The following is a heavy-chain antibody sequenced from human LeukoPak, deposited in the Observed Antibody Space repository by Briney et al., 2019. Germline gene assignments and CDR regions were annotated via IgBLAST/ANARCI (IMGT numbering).Heavy chain of an antibody. CDR1: GVSISTYH. V-gene: IGHV4-59*01. CDR3: ARVAVPGILAAGRGHFDY. D-gene: IGHD6-13*01. CDR2: IYFTGST. J-gene: IGHJ4*02. Sequence: SETLSLSCTVSGVSISTYHWSWVRQPPGNGLEWIAFIYFTGSTNYNPSLKGRVTISVDTSKNQFSLRLNSLTAADTAVYYCARVAVPGILAAGRGHFDYWGQGTVVTVSS.